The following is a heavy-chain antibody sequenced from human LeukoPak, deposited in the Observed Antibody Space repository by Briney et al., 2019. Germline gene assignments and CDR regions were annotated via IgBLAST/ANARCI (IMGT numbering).Heavy chain of an antibody. CDR3: ARDISHCSSTSCNGNWFDP. CDR1: GFTFSSYA. J-gene: IGHJ5*02. Sequence: GRSLRLSCAASGFTFSSYAMHWVRQAPGKGLEWVAVISYDGSNKYYADSVKGRFTISRDNSKNTLYLQMNSLRSDDTAVYYCARDISHCSSTSCNGNWFDPWGQGTLVTVSS. D-gene: IGHD2-2*01. CDR2: ISYDGSNK. V-gene: IGHV3-30-3*01.